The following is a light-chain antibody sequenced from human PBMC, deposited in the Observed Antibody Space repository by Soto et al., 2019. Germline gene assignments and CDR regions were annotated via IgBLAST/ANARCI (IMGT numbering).Light chain of an antibody. CDR2: QAS. Sequence: DIQMTQSPSTLSASVGDRVSITCRASQRISRQLAWYQQKPGKAPNLLIYQASNLETGVPSRFTGSGSGTEFTLTVSRLQPEDLANYDSLHYQSYWTFGQGTKVEVK. CDR1: QRISRQ. V-gene: IGKV1-5*03. CDR3: LHYQSYWT. J-gene: IGKJ1*01.